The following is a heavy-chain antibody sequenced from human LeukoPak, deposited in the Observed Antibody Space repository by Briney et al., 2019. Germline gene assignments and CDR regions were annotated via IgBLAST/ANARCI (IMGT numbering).Heavy chain of an antibody. J-gene: IGHJ4*02. V-gene: IGHV3-30*18. D-gene: IGHD3-22*01. Sequence: GGSLRLSCAASGFTFSSYGMHWVRQAPGKGLEWVAVISYDGSNKYYADSVKGRFTISRDNSKNTLYLQMNSLRAEDTAEYYCAKDLNYYDSSGYYYFDYWGQGTLVTVSS. CDR3: AKDLNYYDSSGYYYFDY. CDR1: GFTFSSYG. CDR2: ISYDGSNK.